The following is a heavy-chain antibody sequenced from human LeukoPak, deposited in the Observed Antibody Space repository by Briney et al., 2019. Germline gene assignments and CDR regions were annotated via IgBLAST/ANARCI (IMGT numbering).Heavy chain of an antibody. Sequence: PSETLSLTCTASGGSISSYYWSWIRQPPGKGLEWIGYIYYSGSTNYNPSLKSRVTISVDTSKNQFSLKLSSATAADTAVYYCARPGGYCSSTSCYLGAFDIWGQGTMVTVSS. CDR2: IYYSGST. J-gene: IGHJ3*02. CDR3: ARPGGYCSSTSCYLGAFDI. CDR1: GGSISSYY. D-gene: IGHD2-2*01. V-gene: IGHV4-59*08.